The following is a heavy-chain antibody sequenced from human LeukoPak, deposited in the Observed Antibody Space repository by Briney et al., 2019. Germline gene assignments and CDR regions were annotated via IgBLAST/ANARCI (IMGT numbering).Heavy chain of an antibody. CDR3: AREPPRRNIVVVVAATVEAFDI. CDR1: GGSISSYY. Sequence: PSETLSLTCTVSGGSISSYYWSWIRQPAGKGLEWIGRIYTSGSTNYNPSLKSRVTMSVDTSKNQFSLKLSSVTAADTVVYYCAREPPRRNIVVVVAATVEAFDIWGQGTMVTVSS. V-gene: IGHV4-4*07. CDR2: IYTSGST. D-gene: IGHD2-15*01. J-gene: IGHJ3*02.